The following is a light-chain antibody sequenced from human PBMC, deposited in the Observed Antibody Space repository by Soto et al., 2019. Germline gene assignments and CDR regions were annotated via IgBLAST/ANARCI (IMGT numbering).Light chain of an antibody. CDR3: QQYGSSRWT. CDR1: QSVSSTY. Sequence: VLTQSPDTLSLFPGERATLSCRASQSVSSTYLAWYQQKLGQAPRLLIFGASSRATGIPDRFSGSGSGTDFTLTISRLEPEDFAVYYCQQYGSSRWTFGQGTKVDIK. V-gene: IGKV3-20*01. CDR2: GAS. J-gene: IGKJ1*01.